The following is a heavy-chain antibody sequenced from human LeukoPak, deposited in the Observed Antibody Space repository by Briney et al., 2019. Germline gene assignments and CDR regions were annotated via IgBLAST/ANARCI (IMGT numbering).Heavy chain of an antibody. CDR2: TYNSGRT. V-gene: IGHV4-61*08. Sequence: PSETLPLTCTVSGGSVSSGAYYWSWIRQPPGKGLEWIGYTYNSGRTNYNPSLKSRVTISVDTSKNQFSLKLTSVTAADTAVYYCARGSYGGNQLDYWGQGTLVTVSS. CDR3: ARGSYGGNQLDY. CDR1: GGSVSSGAYY. D-gene: IGHD4-23*01. J-gene: IGHJ4*02.